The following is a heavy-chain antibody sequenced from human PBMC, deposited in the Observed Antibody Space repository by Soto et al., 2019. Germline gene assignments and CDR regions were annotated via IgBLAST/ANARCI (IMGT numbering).Heavy chain of an antibody. CDR2: IYYSGST. Sequence: QLQLQESGPGLVKPSETLSLTCTVSGGSISSSSYYWGWIRQPPGKGLEWIGSIYYSGSTYYNPSLKSRVTISVDTSKNQFSLKLSSVTAADTAVYYCARHRVADDAFDIWGQGTMVTVSS. J-gene: IGHJ3*02. D-gene: IGHD1-1*01. CDR3: ARHRVADDAFDI. V-gene: IGHV4-39*01. CDR1: GGSISSSSYY.